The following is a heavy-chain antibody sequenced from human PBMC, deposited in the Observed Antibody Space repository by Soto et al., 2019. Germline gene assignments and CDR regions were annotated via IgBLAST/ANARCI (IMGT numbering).Heavy chain of an antibody. V-gene: IGHV3-48*01. CDR3: ARDLSWGSNWYYYMDV. D-gene: IGHD7-27*01. CDR1: GFILSDCA. J-gene: IGHJ6*03. Sequence: GGSLTLSCATSGFILSDCAMNWVRQAPGKGLEWVSYISSSSSVIDYADSVKGRFTVSRDNARNSLYLQMNSLRAEDTAVYYCARDLSWGSNWYYYMDVWGKGTTVTVSS. CDR2: ISSSSSVI.